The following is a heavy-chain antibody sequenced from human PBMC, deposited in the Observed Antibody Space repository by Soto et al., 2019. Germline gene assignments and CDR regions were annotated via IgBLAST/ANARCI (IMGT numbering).Heavy chain of an antibody. CDR3: ARAPDYGDYAELYYFDY. V-gene: IGHV1-69*01. CDR2: IIPIFGTA. J-gene: IGHJ4*02. CDR1: GGTFSSYA. Sequence: QVQLVQSGAEVKKPGSSVKVSCKASGGTFSSYAISWVRQAPGQGLEWMGGIIPIFGTANYAQKFQGRVKITADESTSTAFMELSSLRSEDTAVYYCARAPDYGDYAELYYFDYWGQGTLVTVSS. D-gene: IGHD4-17*01.